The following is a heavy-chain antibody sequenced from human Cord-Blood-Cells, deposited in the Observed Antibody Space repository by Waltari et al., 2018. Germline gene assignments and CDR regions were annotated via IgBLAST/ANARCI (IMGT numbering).Heavy chain of an antibody. V-gene: IGHV4-34*01. J-gene: IGHJ6*03. Sequence: EYGLEWIGEINHSGSTNYNPSLKSRVTISVDTSKNQFSLKLSSVTAADTAVYYCVRGFDGEDIVVVPAAKYYYYYYYMDVWGKGTTVTVSS. CDR3: VRGFDGEDIVVVPAAKYYYYYYYMDV. CDR2: INHSGST. D-gene: IGHD2-2*01.